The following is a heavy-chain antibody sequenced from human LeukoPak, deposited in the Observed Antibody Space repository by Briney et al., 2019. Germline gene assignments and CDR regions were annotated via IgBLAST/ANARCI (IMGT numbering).Heavy chain of an antibody. D-gene: IGHD6-6*01. CDR2: TYYRSKWYN. Sequence: SQTLSLTCAISGDSVSSNSAAWDWIRQSPSRGLEWLGRTYYRSKWYNDYAVSVKSRITINPDTSKHKFSLQLNSVTPEGTAVYYCARVQYSSSSANLPFDYWGQGTLVTVSS. CDR1: GDSVSSNSAA. J-gene: IGHJ4*02. V-gene: IGHV6-1*01. CDR3: ARVQYSSSSANLPFDY.